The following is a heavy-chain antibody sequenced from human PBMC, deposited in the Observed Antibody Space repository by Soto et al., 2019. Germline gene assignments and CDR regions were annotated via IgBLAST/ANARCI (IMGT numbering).Heavy chain of an antibody. Sequence: SETLSLTCTVPGGSISSGDYYWSWIRQPPGKGLEWIGYIYYSGSTYYNPSLKSRVTISVDTSKNQFSLKLSSVTAADTAVYYCARVQDIVATRDTNWFDPWGQGTLVTVSS. J-gene: IGHJ5*02. CDR3: ARVQDIVATRDTNWFDP. D-gene: IGHD5-12*01. V-gene: IGHV4-30-4*01. CDR1: GGSISSGDYY. CDR2: IYYSGST.